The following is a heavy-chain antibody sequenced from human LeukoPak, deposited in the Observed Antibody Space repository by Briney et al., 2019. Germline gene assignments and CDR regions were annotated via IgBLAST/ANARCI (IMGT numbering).Heavy chain of an antibody. V-gene: IGHV1-2*02. D-gene: IGHD6-13*01. CDR3: ARLIAAEVLWGAFDI. J-gene: IGHJ3*02. CDR2: IHPNSGGT. CDR1: GYTFTSYY. Sequence: ASVKVSCKASGYTFTSYYMHWVRQAPGQGLEWMGWIHPNSGGTNYAQKFQGRVTMTRDTSINTAYMELSRLTSDDTAVYYCARLIAAEVLWGAFDIWGQGTMVTVFS.